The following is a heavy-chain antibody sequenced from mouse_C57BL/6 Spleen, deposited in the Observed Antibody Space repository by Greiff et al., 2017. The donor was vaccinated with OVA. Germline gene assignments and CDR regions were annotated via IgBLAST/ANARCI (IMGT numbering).Heavy chain of an antibody. CDR2: IDPSDSYT. V-gene: IGHV1-69*01. J-gene: IGHJ4*01. Sequence: QVQLQQPGAELVMPGASVKLSCKASGYTFTSYWMHWVKQRPGQGLEWIGEIDPSDSYTNYNQKFQGKSTLTVDKSSSTAYMQLSSLTSEDSAVYYCARKGYYAMDYWGQGTSVTVSS. CDR3: ARKGYYAMDY. CDR1: GYTFTSYW.